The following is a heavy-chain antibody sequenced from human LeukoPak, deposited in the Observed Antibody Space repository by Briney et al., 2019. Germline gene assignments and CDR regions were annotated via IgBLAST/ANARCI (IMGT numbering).Heavy chain of an antibody. D-gene: IGHD3-16*01. CDR2: ISSSSSYI. J-gene: IGHJ5*02. CDR1: GFTFSSYS. V-gene: IGHV3-21*01. Sequence: GGSLRLSCAASGFTFSSYSMNWVRQAPGRGLEWVSSISSSSSYIYYADSVKGRFTISRDNAKNSLYLQMNSLRAEDTAVYYCARGYAGGGFDPWGQGTLVTVSS. CDR3: ARGYAGGGFDP.